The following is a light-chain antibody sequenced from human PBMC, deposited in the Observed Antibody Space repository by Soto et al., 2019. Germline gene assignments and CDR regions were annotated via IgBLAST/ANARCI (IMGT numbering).Light chain of an antibody. V-gene: IGKV3-11*01. CDR1: QSVGSY. J-gene: IGKJ5*01. CDR3: QQRTNRPPIT. Sequence: EVVWTQSPATLSLSPGKRPTISCRASQSVGSYLAWYQQKPGQAPRLLIFNTSNRATGIPARFSGSGSGTDFTLTISGLETEDFAVYYCQQRTNRPPITFGQGTRLEIK. CDR2: NTS.